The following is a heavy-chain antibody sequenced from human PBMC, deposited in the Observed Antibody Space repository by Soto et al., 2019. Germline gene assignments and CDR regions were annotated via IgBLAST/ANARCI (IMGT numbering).Heavy chain of an antibody. J-gene: IGHJ4*02. CDR1: GYTFTSYG. V-gene: IGHV1-18*01. CDR3: ARDILLYSSSWSWASFDY. Sequence: QVQLVQSGAEVKKPGASVKVSCKASGYTFTSYGISWVRQAPGQGLEWMGWISAYNGNTNYAQKLQGRVTMTTDTSTSTAYMELRSLRSDVTAVYYCARDILLYSSSWSWASFDYWGQGTLVTVSS. D-gene: IGHD6-13*01. CDR2: ISAYNGNT.